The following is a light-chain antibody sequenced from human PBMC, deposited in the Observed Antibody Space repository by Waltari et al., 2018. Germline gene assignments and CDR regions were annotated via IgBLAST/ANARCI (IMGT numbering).Light chain of an antibody. Sequence: SSELTQDPAVSVALGQTVRITCQGDTLRNYYATWYQQKPGQAPVLVIYGQNHRTSGIQDRFSGSNSGNTASLTITGARAEDEADYYCNGRDISGNHVLFGGGTKLTVL. CDR1: TLRNYY. CDR3: NGRDISGNHVL. V-gene: IGLV3-19*01. CDR2: GQN. J-gene: IGLJ2*01.